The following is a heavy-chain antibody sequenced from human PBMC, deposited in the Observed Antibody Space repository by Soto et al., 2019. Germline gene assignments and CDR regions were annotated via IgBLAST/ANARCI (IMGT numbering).Heavy chain of an antibody. V-gene: IGHV3-23*01. J-gene: IGHJ4*02. CDR1: GFTFSSYA. Sequence: GGSLRLFCAASGFTFSSYAMSWVRQAPGKGLEWVSAISGSGGSTYYADSVKGRFTISRDNSKNTLYLQMNSLRAEDTAVYYCAKGIAAADYYFDYWGQGTLVTVSS. CDR3: AKGIAAADYYFDY. CDR2: ISGSGGST. D-gene: IGHD6-13*01.